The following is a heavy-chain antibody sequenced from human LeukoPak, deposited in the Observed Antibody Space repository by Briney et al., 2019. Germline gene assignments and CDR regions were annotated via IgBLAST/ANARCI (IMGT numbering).Heavy chain of an antibody. CDR2: IEQDDSGK. D-gene: IGHD6-6*01. V-gene: IGHV3-7*01. CDR1: GFTFSSYW. J-gene: IGHJ4*02. CDR3: ARVATAARPRGGFDY. Sequence: GGSLRPSCAASGFTFSSYWMSWVPEGPGKGLGGGAHIEQDDSGKDQMDTLTGRFTNSRDHAKNPLYLQMNSLRDEDTAVYYCARVATAARPRGGFDYLGQGTLVTVSS.